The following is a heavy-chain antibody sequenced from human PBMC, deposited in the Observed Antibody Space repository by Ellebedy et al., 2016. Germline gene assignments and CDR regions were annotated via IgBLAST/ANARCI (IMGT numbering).Heavy chain of an antibody. J-gene: IGHJ5*02. Sequence: SETLSLTXTVSGVFLTSDSYYWTWIRQPPGKGLEWIGAITYNGDTYYNPSLKSRVTISADTSKNHFSLNLNFVTAADTAVFYCARGKTGVDWFDPWGQGILVTVSS. CDR3: ARGKTGVDWFDP. CDR2: ITYNGDT. CDR1: GVFLTSDSYY. V-gene: IGHV4-39*02.